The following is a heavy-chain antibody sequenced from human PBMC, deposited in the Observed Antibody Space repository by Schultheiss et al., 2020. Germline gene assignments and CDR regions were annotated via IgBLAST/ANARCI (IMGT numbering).Heavy chain of an antibody. CDR3: ARAPWRGSTSPRGSYYGMDV. V-gene: IGHV1-18*01. J-gene: IGHJ6*02. Sequence: ASVKVSCKASGYTFTSYGISWVRQAPGQGLEWMGWISAYNGNTNYAQKLQGRVTMTTDTSTSTAYMELRSLRSDDTAVYYCARAPWRGSTSPRGSYYGMDVWGQGTTVTVSS. CDR1: GYTFTSYG. D-gene: IGHD2-2*01. CDR2: ISAYNGNT.